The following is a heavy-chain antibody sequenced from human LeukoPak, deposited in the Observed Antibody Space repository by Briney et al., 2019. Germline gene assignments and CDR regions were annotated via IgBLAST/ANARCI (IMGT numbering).Heavy chain of an antibody. CDR2: IYYSGST. J-gene: IGHJ1*01. Sequence: NPSETLSLTSTVSGGSISSYYWSWIRQPPGKGLEWIGYIYYSGSTNYNPSLKSRVTISVDTSKNQFSLKLSSVTAADTAVYYCARGSFGGEYFQHWGQGTLVTVSS. CDR1: GGSISSYY. D-gene: IGHD3-16*01. V-gene: IGHV4-59*01. CDR3: ARGSFGGEYFQH.